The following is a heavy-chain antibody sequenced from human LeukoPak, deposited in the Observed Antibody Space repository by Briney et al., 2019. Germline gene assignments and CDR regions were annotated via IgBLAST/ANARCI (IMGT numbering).Heavy chain of an antibody. CDR1: GFTFSYDW. CDR2: IKSKTDGGTT. V-gene: IGHV3-15*01. D-gene: IGHD2-15*01. Sequence: GGSLRLSCAASGFTFSYDWMTWVRQAPGKGLEWVGRIKSKTDGGTTDYAAPVKGRSIISRDDSKNTLYLQMNSLKTEDTAVYYCSTVRYCSGGSCVGGMDVWGQGTTVTVSS. CDR3: STVRYCSGGSCVGGMDV. J-gene: IGHJ6*02.